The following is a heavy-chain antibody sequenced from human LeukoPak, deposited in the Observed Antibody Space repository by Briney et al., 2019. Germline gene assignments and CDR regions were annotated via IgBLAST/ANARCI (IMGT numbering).Heavy chain of an antibody. CDR3: ARDPTTYYYMDV. CDR2: INSDGSSR. J-gene: IGHJ6*03. Sequence: GGSLRLSCAASGFTFSSHWMHWVLQAPGKGLKWVSRINSDGSSRSFADSVRGRVTISRDNAKNTLYLQMNSLRAEDTAVYYCARDPTTYYYMDVWGKGTTVTVSS. CDR1: GFTFSSHW. V-gene: IGHV3-74*01. D-gene: IGHD4-11*01.